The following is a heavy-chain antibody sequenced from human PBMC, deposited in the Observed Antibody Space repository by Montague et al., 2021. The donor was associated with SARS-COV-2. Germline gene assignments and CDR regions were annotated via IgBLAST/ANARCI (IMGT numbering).Heavy chain of an antibody. J-gene: IGHJ4*02. CDR3: ARTSIAAAGTAIDY. D-gene: IGHD6-13*01. Sequence: PALVKPTQTLTLTCTFSGFSLSTSGMRVSWIRQPPGKALEWLARIDWXXXKYYSTSLKTRLTISKDTSKNQVVLTMTNMDPVDTATYYCARTSIAAAGTAIDYWGQGTLVTVSS. CDR2: IDWXXXK. V-gene: IGHV2-70*04. CDR1: GFSLSTSGMR.